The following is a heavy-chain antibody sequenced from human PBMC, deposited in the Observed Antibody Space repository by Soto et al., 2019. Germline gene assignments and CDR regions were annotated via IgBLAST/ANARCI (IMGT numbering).Heavy chain of an antibody. J-gene: IGHJ4*02. CDR2: ISTYNGKT. D-gene: IGHD6-13*01. CDR1: GYTFSTYP. Sequence: ASVKVSCKTSGYTFSTYPISWVRQAPGQGLEWVGWISTYNGKTNYGQKFQGRVTITTDTSTSTAYMDLRNLRSDDTAVYYCARDRVEAALGTFDQWGQGTLVTVSS. CDR3: ARDRVEAALGTFDQ. V-gene: IGHV1-18*01.